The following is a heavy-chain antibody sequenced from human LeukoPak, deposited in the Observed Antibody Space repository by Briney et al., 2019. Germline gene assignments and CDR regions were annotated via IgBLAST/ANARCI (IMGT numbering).Heavy chain of an antibody. CDR2: INVVNDNT. J-gene: IGHJ4*02. CDR3: ARAPLTTYPW. CDR1: AYDFTSYA. Sequence: VASVTLSCYSSAYDFTSYAFHWVRHPPAQRLEWMGWINVVNDNTKLSQKFQGRVTITSDTSASTAYMEMSSLRFDDTAVFYCARAPLTTYPWWAQGTLVTVSS. D-gene: IGHD2/OR15-2a*01. V-gene: IGHV1-3*01.